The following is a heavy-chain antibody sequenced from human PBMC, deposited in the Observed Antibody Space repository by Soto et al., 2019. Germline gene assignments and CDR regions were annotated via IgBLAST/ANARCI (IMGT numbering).Heavy chain of an antibody. V-gene: IGHV3-64D*08. J-gene: IGHJ5*02. D-gene: IGHD1-26*01. Sequence: GGFLRLSCSASGFTFISYAMHWVRQAPGKGLEYVSAISSNGGSTYYADSVKGRFTISRDNSKNTLYLQMSSLRAEDTAVYYCVKDPIVGATTGPFDPWGQGTLVTVSS. CDR3: VKDPIVGATTGPFDP. CDR1: GFTFISYA. CDR2: ISSNGGST.